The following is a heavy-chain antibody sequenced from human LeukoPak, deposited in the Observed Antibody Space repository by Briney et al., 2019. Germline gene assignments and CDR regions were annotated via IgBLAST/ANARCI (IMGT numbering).Heavy chain of an antibody. D-gene: IGHD3-10*01. CDR3: ARVRRHYYYYMDV. V-gene: IGHV4-4*02. J-gene: IGHJ6*03. Sequence: PSETLSLTCAVSGASITSSNWWSWVRQPPGKGLEWIGEIYHTGNTNYNPSLESRLTISVDKSKNQLSLKLTSVTAADTAVYYCARVRRHYYYYMDVWGKGTTVTVSS. CDR2: IYHTGNT. CDR1: GASITSSNW.